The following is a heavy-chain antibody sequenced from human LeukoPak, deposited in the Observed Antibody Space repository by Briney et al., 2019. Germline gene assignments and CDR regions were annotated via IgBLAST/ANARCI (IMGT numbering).Heavy chain of an antibody. J-gene: IGHJ3*02. Sequence: PSETLSLTCNVSGDSLTSHFWSWIRQTPGKGLEWIGYVFHSGTTNYSPSLKSRVTISLDTSKKQFYLRLASVTAADTADYYCARRMATVTDAFDIWGRGTMVSVSS. D-gene: IGHD5-24*01. CDR1: GDSLTSHF. CDR3: ARRMATVTDAFDI. CDR2: VFHSGTT. V-gene: IGHV4-59*08.